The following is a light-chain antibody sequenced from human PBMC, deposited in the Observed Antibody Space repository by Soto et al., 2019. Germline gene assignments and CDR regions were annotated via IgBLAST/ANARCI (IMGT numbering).Light chain of an antibody. V-gene: IGLV2-14*03. J-gene: IGLJ1*01. Sequence: QSALTQPASVSGSPGQSITISCTGTSSDVGGHNYVSWYQQHPGKVPKLMIYDVTYRPSGVSDRFSGSKSGNTASLTISGLQAEDEADYYCASYTSDSTLVFGTGTKVTVL. CDR2: DVT. CDR1: SSDVGGHNY. CDR3: ASYTSDSTLV.